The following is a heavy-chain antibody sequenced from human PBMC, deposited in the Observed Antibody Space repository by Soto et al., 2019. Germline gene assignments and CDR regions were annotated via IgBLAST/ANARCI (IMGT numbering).Heavy chain of an antibody. Sequence: SETLSLTCAVSGGSISSGCYSWSWIRQPPGKGLEWIGYIYHSGSTYYNPSLKSRVTISVDRSKNQFSLKLSSVTAADTAVYYCARGQGYYYGSGSYWFDPWGQGTLVTVSS. CDR2: IYHSGST. CDR1: GGSISSGCYS. D-gene: IGHD3-10*01. J-gene: IGHJ5*02. CDR3: ARGQGYYYGSGSYWFDP. V-gene: IGHV4-30-2*01.